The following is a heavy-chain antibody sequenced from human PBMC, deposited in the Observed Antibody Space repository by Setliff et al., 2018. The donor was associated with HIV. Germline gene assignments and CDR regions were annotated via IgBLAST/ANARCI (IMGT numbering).Heavy chain of an antibody. J-gene: IGHJ4*02. CDR2: IIPKSGET. CDR1: GYTFTAHH. D-gene: IGHD3-3*01. CDR3: ARVVDRDYDFWSAYEY. Sequence: ASVKVSCQSSGYTFTAHHIHWVRQAPGQGPEWMGWIIPKSGETSYAEKFRGRVTMTRDTSLSTAYMELSWLTSDDTAVYYCARVVDRDYDFWSAYEYWGQGTMVTVSS. V-gene: IGHV1-2*02.